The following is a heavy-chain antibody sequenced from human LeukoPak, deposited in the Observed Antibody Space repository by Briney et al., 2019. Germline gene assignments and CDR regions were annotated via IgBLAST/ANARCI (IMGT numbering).Heavy chain of an antibody. CDR1: GFRFSNYA. CDR2: ISYDGSNK. CDR3: AAYHASGTFGYFQH. D-gene: IGHD1-7*01. V-gene: IGHV3-30*03. Sequence: GGSLRLSCTASGFRFSNYAMNWVRQAPGKGLEWLAVISYDGSNKYFADSVEGRLVVSRDNSNNTLYLHMNTLRPDDTGIYYCAAYHASGTFGYFQHWGQGTLVTVSS. J-gene: IGHJ1*01.